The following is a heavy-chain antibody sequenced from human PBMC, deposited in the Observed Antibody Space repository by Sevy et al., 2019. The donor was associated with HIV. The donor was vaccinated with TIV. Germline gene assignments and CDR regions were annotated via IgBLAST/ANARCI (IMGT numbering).Heavy chain of an antibody. CDR1: GFTFSSYW. CDR3: ARVGRRDAFDI. Sequence: GGSLRLSCAASGFTFSSYWMSWVRQAPGKGLEWVANIKQDGSEKYYVDSVKGRFTISRDNPKNPLYLQMNSLRAEDTAVYYCARVGRRDAFDIWGQGTMVTVSS. J-gene: IGHJ3*02. CDR2: IKQDGSEK. D-gene: IGHD3-10*01. V-gene: IGHV3-7*03.